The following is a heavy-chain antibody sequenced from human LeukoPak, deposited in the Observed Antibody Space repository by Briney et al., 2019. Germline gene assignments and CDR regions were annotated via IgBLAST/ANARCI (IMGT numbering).Heavy chain of an antibody. D-gene: IGHD5-18*01. V-gene: IGHV4-39*01. CDR1: GGSISSSSYY. CDR2: IYYSGST. Sequence: KPSETLSLTCTVSGGSISSSSYYWGWIRQPPGKGLEWIGSIYYSGSTYYNPSLKSRVTISVDTSKNQFSLKLSSVTAADTAVYYCARRGAQKGYSYGYEYYWGQGTLVTVSS. CDR3: ARRGAQKGYSYGYEYY. J-gene: IGHJ4*02.